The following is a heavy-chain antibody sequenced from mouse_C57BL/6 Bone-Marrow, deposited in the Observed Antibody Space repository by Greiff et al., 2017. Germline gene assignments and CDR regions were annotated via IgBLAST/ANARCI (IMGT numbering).Heavy chain of an antibody. D-gene: IGHD2-2*01. CDR3: ARGRVWLRRDYYAMDD. CDR2: INPSNGGT. J-gene: IGHJ4*01. Sequence: QVQLQQPGTELVKPGASVKLSCKASGYTFTSYWMHWVKQRPGPGLEWIGNINPSNGGTNYNEKFKSKATLTVDKSSSTAYMQLSSLTSEDSAVYYCARGRVWLRRDYYAMDDWGQGTSVTVSS. CDR1: GYTFTSYW. V-gene: IGHV1-53*01.